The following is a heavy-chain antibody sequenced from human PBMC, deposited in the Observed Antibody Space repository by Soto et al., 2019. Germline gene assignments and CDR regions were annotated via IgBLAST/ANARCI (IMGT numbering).Heavy chain of an antibody. CDR1: GFTFSDYA. V-gene: IGHV3-30*03. D-gene: IGHD6-19*01. CDR3: ATGGRQWLVTSDFNY. CDR2: VSNDGRNK. J-gene: IGHJ4*02. Sequence: VQLVESGGGVVQPGRSLRLSCAASGFTFSDYAMNWVRQAPGKGLEWVAVVSNDGRNKHYADSVKGRVTISRDSSKNRVSLEMPSMRAEDTAVYYCATGGRQWLVTSDFNYWGQGALVTVSS.